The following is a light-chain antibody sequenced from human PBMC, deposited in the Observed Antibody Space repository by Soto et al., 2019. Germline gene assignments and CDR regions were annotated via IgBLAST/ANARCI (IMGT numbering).Light chain of an antibody. CDR2: NND. V-gene: IGLV1-47*02. J-gene: IGLJ1*01. CDR3: ATWDDRQSGRV. CDR1: TANIGKNF. Sequence: VLTQPPSASGTPGQRVTVSCSGNTANIGKNFVYWYQQLPGTAPRLLIYNNDRRPSGVPDRFSGSKSGTSASLAISGLRSEDEADYYCATWDDRQSGRVFGTGTKVTVL.